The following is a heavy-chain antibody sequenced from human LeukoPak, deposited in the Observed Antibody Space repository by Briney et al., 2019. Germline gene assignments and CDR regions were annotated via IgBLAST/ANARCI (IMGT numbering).Heavy chain of an antibody. CDR3: AKDRYGDYEAPFHYYMDA. V-gene: IGHV1-18*01. D-gene: IGHD5-12*01. Sequence: ASVKVSCKASGYTFSRYGISWVRQAPGQGLEWMGWISAYNGNKNNAQKLQGRVSMTTDTSTSTAYMELRSLRYDDTAVYYCAKDRYGDYEAPFHYYMDAWGRGTTVTVSS. J-gene: IGHJ6*03. CDR1: GYTFSRYG. CDR2: ISAYNGNK.